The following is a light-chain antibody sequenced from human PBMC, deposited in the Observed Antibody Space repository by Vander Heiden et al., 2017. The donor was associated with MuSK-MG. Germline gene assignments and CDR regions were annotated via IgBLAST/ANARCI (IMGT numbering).Light chain of an antibody. V-gene: IGKV1-NL1*01. CDR3: QQEDSTPVT. CDR1: QAITSS. J-gene: IGKJ4*01. Sequence: DIQMTQSPSSLSASVGDRVTITCRANQAITSSLAWYQQKPAKAPKLLLHAASRLETWVPSRFSGSGSGTDFSLTISSLQPEKYATYYCQQEDSTPVTFGGGTKVEIK. CDR2: AAS.